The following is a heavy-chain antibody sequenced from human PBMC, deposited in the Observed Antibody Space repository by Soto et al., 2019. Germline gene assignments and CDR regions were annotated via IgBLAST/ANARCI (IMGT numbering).Heavy chain of an antibody. J-gene: IGHJ6*02. Sequence: EVQLLESGGRLVQPGGSLRLSCAASGFTFRSYAMNWVRQAPGKGLEWVSAIIASGGTTYYADSVKGRFTISRDNSKNTLYLQMNSLRAEDMAVYYCAKDLGNYYYDSSGYSSYGMDVWGQGTTVTVSS. CDR3: AKDLGNYYYDSSGYSSYGMDV. V-gene: IGHV3-23*01. CDR1: GFTFRSYA. D-gene: IGHD3-22*01. CDR2: IIASGGTT.